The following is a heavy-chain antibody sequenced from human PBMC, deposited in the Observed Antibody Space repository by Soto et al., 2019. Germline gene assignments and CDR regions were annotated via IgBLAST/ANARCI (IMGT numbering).Heavy chain of an antibody. CDR2: MNPNIGNT. Sequence: QVQLVQSGAEVKKPGASVKVSCKASGYTFTSTDINWVRQATGQGLEWMGWMNPNIGNTGYAQKFRGRVTMTRNTSISTAYMELGSLRSEDTAVYYCARSSPGGYYFNYGMDVWGQGTTVTVSS. CDR3: ARSSPGGYYFNYGMDV. CDR1: GYTFTSTD. D-gene: IGHD3-10*01. J-gene: IGHJ6*02. V-gene: IGHV1-8*01.